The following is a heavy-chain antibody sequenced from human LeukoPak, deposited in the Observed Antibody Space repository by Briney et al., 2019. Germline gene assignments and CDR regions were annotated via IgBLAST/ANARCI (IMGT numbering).Heavy chain of an antibody. J-gene: IGHJ4*02. CDR1: GGSFSVYY. CDR3: ARGTTGSTILDY. Sequence: PSETLSLTCAVYGGSFSVYYWSWIRQPPGKGLEWIGEINHSGSTNYNPSLKSRVTISVDTSKNQFSLKLSSVTAADTAVYYCARGTTGSTILDYWGQGTLVTVSS. D-gene: IGHD2/OR15-2a*01. CDR2: INHSGST. V-gene: IGHV4-34*01.